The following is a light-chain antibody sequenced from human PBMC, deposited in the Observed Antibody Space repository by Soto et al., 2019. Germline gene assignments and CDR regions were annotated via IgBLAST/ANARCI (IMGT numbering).Light chain of an antibody. CDR2: AAS. J-gene: IGKJ2*01. CDR1: QGVSAY. V-gene: IGKV1-39*01. CDR3: QQSYRTPHT. Sequence: DIQMTKSPSSLSASVGDRVSITCRASQGVSAYLLWYQQTQGKAPKLLIYAASTLLSGVTSRFSGSGSGTNFTLTSSSLQPEDVATYYWQQSYRTPHTFGQGTKLETK.